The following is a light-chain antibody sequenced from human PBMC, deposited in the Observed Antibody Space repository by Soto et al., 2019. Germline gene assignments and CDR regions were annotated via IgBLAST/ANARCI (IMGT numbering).Light chain of an antibody. CDR1: SSDVGGYNY. CDR3: SSYAGSNNQV. CDR2: EVS. Sequence: QSVLTQPPSASGSPGQSVTISCTGTSSDVGGYNYVSWYQQHPGKAPKLMIYEVSKRPSGVPDRFSGSKSGNTASLTVPGLQAEDEADYYCSSYAGSNNQVFGTGTKLTVL. V-gene: IGLV2-8*01. J-gene: IGLJ1*01.